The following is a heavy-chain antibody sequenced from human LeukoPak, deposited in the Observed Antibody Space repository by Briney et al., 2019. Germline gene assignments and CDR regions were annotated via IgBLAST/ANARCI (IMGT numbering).Heavy chain of an antibody. CDR2: IYYSGST. V-gene: IGHV4-31*03. CDR1: GGSISSAGYY. Sequence: SETLSLTCTVSGGSISSAGYYWSWIRQHPGKGLEWIAYIYYSGSTFYNPSLKSRITISLDTSKNQFSLRLTSVTAADTAVYYCARESIGEYYDILTGYRVNYWYFDLWGRGTLVTVSS. D-gene: IGHD3-9*01. J-gene: IGHJ2*01. CDR3: ARESIGEYYDILTGYRVNYWYFDL.